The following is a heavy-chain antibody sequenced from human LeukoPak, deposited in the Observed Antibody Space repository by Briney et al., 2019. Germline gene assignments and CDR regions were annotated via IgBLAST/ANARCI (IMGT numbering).Heavy chain of an antibody. J-gene: IGHJ6*03. CDR1: GGTFSNYA. Sequence: ASVTVSCKASGGTFSNYAISWVRQAPGQGLEWMGRIIPIFGTANYAQKFQGRVTIITDESTSTAYMELSSLRSEDTAVYYCAREYSSSPHSYYYYYMDVWGKGTTVTVSS. CDR2: IIPIFGTA. D-gene: IGHD6-6*01. V-gene: IGHV1-69*05. CDR3: AREYSSSPHSYYYYYMDV.